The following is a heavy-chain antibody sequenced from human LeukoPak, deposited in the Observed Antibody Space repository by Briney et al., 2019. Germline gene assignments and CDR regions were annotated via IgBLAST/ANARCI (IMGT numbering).Heavy chain of an antibody. V-gene: IGHV4-4*07. CDR1: GGSISNYY. CDR2: IYSSGTT. J-gene: IGHJ2*01. Sequence: SETLSLTCTVSGGSISNYYWSWIRQPAGKGLEWIGRIYSSGTTTYNPSLKSRVTMSVDTSKNQFSLTLNSVTAADMAVYFCARAYYGDWYFDLWGRGTLVTVAS. CDR3: ARAYYGDWYFDL. D-gene: IGHD4-17*01.